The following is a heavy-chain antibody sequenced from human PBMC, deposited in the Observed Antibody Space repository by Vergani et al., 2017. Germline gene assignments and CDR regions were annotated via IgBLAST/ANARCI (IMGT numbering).Heavy chain of an antibody. V-gene: IGHV3-48*01. CDR3: ARATGMGWFDP. CDR2: ISSSSSTI. CDR1: GFTFSSYA. Sequence: EVQLVESGGGLVQPGGSLRLSCAASGFTFSSYAMHWVRQAPGKGLEWVSYISSSSSTIYYADSVKGRFTISRDNAKNSLYLQMNSLRAEDTAVYYCARATGMGWFDPWGQGTLVTVSS. D-gene: IGHD6-13*01. J-gene: IGHJ5*02.